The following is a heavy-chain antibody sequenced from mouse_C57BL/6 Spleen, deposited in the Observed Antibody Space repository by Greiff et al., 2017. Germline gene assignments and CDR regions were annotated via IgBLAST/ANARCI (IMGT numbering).Heavy chain of an antibody. J-gene: IGHJ4*01. D-gene: IGHD2-3*01. CDR1: GYAFSSYW. CDR2: IYPGDGDT. V-gene: IGHV1-80*01. Sequence: VQLQQSGAELVKPGASVKISCKASGYAFSSYWMNWVKQRPGKGLEWIGQIYPGDGDTNYNGKFKGKATLTADKSSSTAYMQLSSLTSEDSAVYFCARPVIYDGYYYAMDYWGQGTSVTVSS. CDR3: ARPVIYDGYYYAMDY.